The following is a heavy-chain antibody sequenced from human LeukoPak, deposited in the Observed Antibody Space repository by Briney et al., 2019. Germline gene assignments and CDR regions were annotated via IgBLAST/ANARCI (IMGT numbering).Heavy chain of an antibody. CDR1: GFTFSSYA. CDR2: ISYDGSIK. D-gene: IGHD2-2*03. Sequence: PGGSLRLSCAASGFTFSSYAMHWVRQAPGKGLEWVAVISYDGSIKYYADSVKGRFTISRDNSKDTLYLRLNSLRPEDTAVYYCASHMDVVIVPVEMASDCWGQGTLVTVSS. CDR3: ASHMDVVIVPVEMASDC. J-gene: IGHJ4*02. V-gene: IGHV3-30-3*01.